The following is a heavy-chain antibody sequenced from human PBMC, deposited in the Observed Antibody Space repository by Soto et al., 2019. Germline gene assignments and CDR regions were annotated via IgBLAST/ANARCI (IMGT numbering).Heavy chain of an antibody. Sequence: EVQLLESGGGLVQPGGSLRLSCAASGFTFSSYAMSWVRQAPGKGLEWVSAISGSGGSTYYADSVKGRFTISRDNSKNPLYLQMNSLRAEDTAVYYCAKDSKYGIRLSWYDPWGQGTLVTVSS. V-gene: IGHV3-23*01. CDR2: ISGSGGST. CDR3: AKDSKYGIRLSWYDP. J-gene: IGHJ5*02. D-gene: IGHD3-16*01. CDR1: GFTFSSYA.